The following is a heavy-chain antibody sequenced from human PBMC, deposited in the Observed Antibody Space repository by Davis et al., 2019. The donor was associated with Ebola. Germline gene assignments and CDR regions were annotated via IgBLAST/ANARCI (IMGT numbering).Heavy chain of an antibody. Sequence: ASVKVSCKASGYTFTGYYMHWVRQAPGQGLEWMGWINPNSGGTNYAQKFQGRVTMTRDTSISTAYMELSRLRSDDTAVYYCAIFDYYDSSGYYGNWGQGTLVTVSS. CDR3: AIFDYYDSSGYYGN. V-gene: IGHV1-2*02. J-gene: IGHJ4*02. CDR2: INPNSGGT. D-gene: IGHD3-22*01. CDR1: GYTFTGYY.